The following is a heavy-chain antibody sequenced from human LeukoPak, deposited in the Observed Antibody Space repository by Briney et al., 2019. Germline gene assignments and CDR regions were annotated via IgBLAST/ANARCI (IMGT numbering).Heavy chain of an antibody. CDR3: AGSVATISDY. V-gene: IGHV3-30-3*01. D-gene: IGHD5-12*01. CDR1: GFTFSSYA. CDR2: ISYDGSNK. J-gene: IGHJ4*02. Sequence: GGSLRLSCAASGFTFSSYAMHWVLQAPGKGLEWVAVISYDGSNKYYADSVKGRFTISRDNSKNTLYLQMNSLRAEDTAVYYCAGSVATISDYWGQGTLVTVSS.